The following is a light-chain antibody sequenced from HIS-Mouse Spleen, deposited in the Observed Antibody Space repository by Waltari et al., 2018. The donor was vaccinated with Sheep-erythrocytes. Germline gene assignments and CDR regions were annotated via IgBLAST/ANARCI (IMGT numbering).Light chain of an antibody. J-gene: IGLJ3*02. Sequence: QSALTQPTSASGSPGQSVPIPCTGTSSDVGGFNYVSWYQQHPGKAPKLMIYEVSKRPSGVPDRFSGSKSGNTASLTVSGLQAEDEADYYCSSYAGSNNWVFGGGTKLTVL. CDR2: EVS. CDR1: SSDVGGFNY. V-gene: IGLV2-8*01. CDR3: SSYAGSNNWV.